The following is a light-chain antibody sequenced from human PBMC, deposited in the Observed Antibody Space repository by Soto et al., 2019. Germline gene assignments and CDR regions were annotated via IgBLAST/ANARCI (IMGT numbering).Light chain of an antibody. V-gene: IGLV2-23*02. CDR2: EVS. CDR3: CSYAGSITWGV. J-gene: IGLJ2*01. CDR1: SSDVGSYNL. Sequence: QSVLTQPASVSGSPGQSISISCTGTSSDVGSYNLVSWYQQHPGKGPKLIIYEVSKRPSGVSNRFSASKSGNTASLTISGLQAEDEADYYCCSYAGSITWGVFGGGTKVTVL.